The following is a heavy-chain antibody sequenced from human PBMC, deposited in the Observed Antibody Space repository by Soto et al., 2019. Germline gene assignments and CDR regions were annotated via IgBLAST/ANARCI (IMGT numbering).Heavy chain of an antibody. CDR3: ARVGDCSSTSCYTRHGMDV. CDR2: IYPGDSDT. V-gene: IGHV5-51*01. D-gene: IGHD2-2*02. Sequence: GESLKISCKGSGYSFTSYWIGWVRQMPGKGLEWMGIIYPGDSDTRYSPSFQGQVTISADKSISTAYLQWSSLKASDTAMYYCARVGDCSSTSCYTRHGMDVWGQGTTVIVSS. J-gene: IGHJ6*02. CDR1: GYSFTSYW.